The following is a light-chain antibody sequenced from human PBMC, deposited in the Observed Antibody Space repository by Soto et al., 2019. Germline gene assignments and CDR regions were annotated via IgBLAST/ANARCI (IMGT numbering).Light chain of an antibody. CDR3: TSYTTSSTLV. J-gene: IGLJ1*01. CDR1: SSDVGGYNY. Sequence: QSALTQPASVSGSPGQSIPISCTGTSSDVGGYNYVSWYQQYPGKAPKLMIYDVSNRPSGVSNRFSGSKSGNTASLTISGLQAEDEADYYCTSYTTSSTLVFGTGTKLTVL. V-gene: IGLV2-14*01. CDR2: DVS.